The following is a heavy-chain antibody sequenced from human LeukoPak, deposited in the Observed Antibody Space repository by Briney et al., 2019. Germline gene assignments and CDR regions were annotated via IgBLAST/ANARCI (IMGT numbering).Heavy chain of an antibody. D-gene: IGHD2-2*01. Sequence: SETLSLTCTVSGGSVSSSSYYWGWIRQPPGKGLEWIGSFYYSGSTYYNPSLKSRVTISVDTSKNQFSLKLSSVTAADTAVYYCARHENAARLSTYYYYGMDVWGQGTTVTVSS. CDR2: FYYSGST. J-gene: IGHJ6*02. CDR3: ARHENAARLSTYYYYGMDV. CDR1: GGSVSSSSYY. V-gene: IGHV4-39*01.